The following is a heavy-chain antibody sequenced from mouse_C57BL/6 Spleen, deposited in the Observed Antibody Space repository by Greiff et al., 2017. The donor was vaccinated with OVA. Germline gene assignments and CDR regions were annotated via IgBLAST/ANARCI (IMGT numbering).Heavy chain of an antibody. Sequence: QVQLQQSGAELVKPGASVKLSCKASGYTFTEYTIHWVKQRSGQGLEWIGWFYPGSGSIKYNEKFKDKATLTADKSSSTVYMELSRLTSEDSAVYFCARHEEGANWDLYYFDYWGQGTTLTVSS. V-gene: IGHV1-62-2*01. D-gene: IGHD4-1*01. J-gene: IGHJ2*01. CDR2: FYPGSGSI. CDR3: ARHEEGANWDLYYFDY. CDR1: GYTFTEYT.